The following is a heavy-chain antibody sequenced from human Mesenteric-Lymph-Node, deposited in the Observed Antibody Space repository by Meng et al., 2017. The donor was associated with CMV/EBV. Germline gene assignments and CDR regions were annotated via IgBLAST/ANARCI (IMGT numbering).Heavy chain of an antibody. CDR1: GASISNDNW. CDR3: TTNGFYSLDN. Sequence: LTGAVSGASISNDNWWSWVRQPPGKGLEWIGEIHHRGSTNYNPSLRSRVTISVDKSKNQFALDLTSVTAADTAVYYCTTNGFYSLDNWGQGTLVTVSS. V-gene: IGHV4-4*02. CDR2: IHHRGST. J-gene: IGHJ4*02. D-gene: IGHD3-22*01.